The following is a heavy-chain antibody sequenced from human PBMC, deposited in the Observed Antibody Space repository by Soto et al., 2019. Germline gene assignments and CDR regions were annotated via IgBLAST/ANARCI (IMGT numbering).Heavy chain of an antibody. Sequence: QVQLVQSGAEVKKPGSSVKVSCKASGGTFSSYAISWVLQAPGQGLEWMGWIIPIFGTANYAQKFQGRVTITADESTSTAYMKLSSLRAEDTAVYYGASSEMATLYYFDYRGQGPLVTASS. CDR1: GGTFSSYA. J-gene: IGHJ4*02. V-gene: IGHV1-69*01. CDR2: IIPIFGTA. D-gene: IGHD5-12*01. CDR3: ASSEMATLYYFDY.